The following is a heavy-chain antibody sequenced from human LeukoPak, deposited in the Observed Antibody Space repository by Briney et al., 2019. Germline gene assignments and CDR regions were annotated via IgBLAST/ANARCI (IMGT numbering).Heavy chain of an antibody. Sequence: SETLSLTCTVSGGSISSSSYYWGWIRQPPGKGLEWIGSIYYSGSTYYNPSLKSRVTMSVDTSKNQFSLKLSSVTAADTAVYYCARGSGTEDYWGQGTLVTVSS. CDR2: IYYSGST. CDR1: GGSISSSSYY. CDR3: ARGSGTEDY. J-gene: IGHJ4*02. V-gene: IGHV4-39*07.